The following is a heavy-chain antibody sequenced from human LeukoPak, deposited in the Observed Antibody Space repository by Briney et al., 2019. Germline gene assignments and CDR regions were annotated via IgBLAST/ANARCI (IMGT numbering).Heavy chain of an antibody. CDR1: GGTFSSYA. CDR2: IIPIFGTA. V-gene: IGHV1-69*13. J-gene: IGHJ3*02. D-gene: IGHD3-22*01. CDR3: ARDSDDSSGSQGGVAFDI. Sequence: SVKVCCKASGGTFSSYAISWVRQAPGQGLEWMGGIIPIFGTANYAQTFQGRVTITADESTSTAYMELSSLRPEDTAVYYCARDSDDSSGSQGGVAFDIWGQGTMVTVSS.